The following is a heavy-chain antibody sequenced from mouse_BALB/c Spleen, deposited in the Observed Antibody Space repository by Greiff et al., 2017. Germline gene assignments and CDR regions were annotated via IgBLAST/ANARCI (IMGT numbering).Heavy chain of an antibody. CDR2: ISDGGSYT. CDR3: ARSYDGYYGGLAY. CDR1: GFTFSDYY. J-gene: IGHJ3*01. D-gene: IGHD2-3*01. Sequence: EVMLVESGGGLVKPGGSLKLSCAASGFTFSDYYMYWVRQTPEKRLEWVATISDGGSYTYYPDSVKGRFTISRDNAKNNLYLQMSSLKSEDTAMYYCARSYDGYYGGLAYWGQGTLVTVSA. V-gene: IGHV5-4*02.